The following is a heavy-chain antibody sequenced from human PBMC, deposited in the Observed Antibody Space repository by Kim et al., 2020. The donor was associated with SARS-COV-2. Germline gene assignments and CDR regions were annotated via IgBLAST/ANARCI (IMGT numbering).Heavy chain of an antibody. V-gene: IGHV4-39*01. CDR3: ARQSIAVSGILFPY. CDR2: IYYSGST. Sequence: SETLSLTCTVSGGSISSSNYYWAWIRQPPGKGLEWIGSIYYSGSTYYNPSLKSRVTISVDTSKKQFSLKLSSVTAADTAVYYCARQSIAVSGILFPYWGQGTLVTVSS. CDR1: GGSISSSNYY. J-gene: IGHJ4*02. D-gene: IGHD6-19*01.